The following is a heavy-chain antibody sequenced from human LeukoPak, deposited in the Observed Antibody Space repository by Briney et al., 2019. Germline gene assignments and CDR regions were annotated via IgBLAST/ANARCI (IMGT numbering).Heavy chain of an antibody. D-gene: IGHD5-18*01. J-gene: IGHJ4*02. V-gene: IGHV1-69*05. Sequence: SVKVSCKASGGTFSSYAISWVRQAPGQGLEWMGGIIPIFGTANYAQKLQGRVTMTTDTSTSTAYMELRSLRSDDTAVYYCARTRDTAMVAFDYWGQGTLVTVSS. CDR1: GGTFSSYA. CDR2: IIPIFGTA. CDR3: ARTRDTAMVAFDY.